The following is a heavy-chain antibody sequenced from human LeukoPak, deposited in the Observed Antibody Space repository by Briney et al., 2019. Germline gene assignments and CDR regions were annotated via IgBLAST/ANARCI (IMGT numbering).Heavy chain of an antibody. V-gene: IGHV4-39*07. CDR1: GGSISSSSYY. J-gene: IGHJ2*01. CDR3: ARDPEIPDWYFDL. CDR2: IYYSGST. Sequence: PSETLSLTCTVSGGSISSSSYYWGWIRQPPGKGLEWIGSIYYSGSTYYNPSLKSRVTISVDTSKNQFSLKLSSVTAADTAVYYRARDPEIPDWYFDLWGRGTLVTVSS. D-gene: IGHD1-14*01.